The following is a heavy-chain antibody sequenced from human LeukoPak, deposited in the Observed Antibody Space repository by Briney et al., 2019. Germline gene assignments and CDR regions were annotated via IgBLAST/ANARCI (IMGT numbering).Heavy chain of an antibody. J-gene: IGHJ3*02. CDR3: ARRRWEGFGGSFDI. CDR1: GGSFSGYY. CDR2: INHSGST. Sequence: SETLSLTCALSGGSFSGYYWSWIRQSPERGLECIGEINHSGSTNYNPSLKSRLIVSMDASQNHFSVNLRSMTGADTAIYYCARRRWEGFGGSFDIWGQGTKVTVSS. V-gene: IGHV4-34*01. D-gene: IGHD3-10*01.